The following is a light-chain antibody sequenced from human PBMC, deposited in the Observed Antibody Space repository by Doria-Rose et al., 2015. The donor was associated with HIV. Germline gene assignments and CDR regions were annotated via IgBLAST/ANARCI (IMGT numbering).Light chain of an antibody. V-gene: IGKV1-39*01. CDR1: QSISSY. Sequence: DIRVTQSPSSLSASVGDRVTITCRASQSISSYLNWYQQKPGEAPKLLIYAASSLQSGVPSRFSGSGSGTDFTLTISSLQPEDFATYYCQQSYSTPWTFGQGTKVEIK. CDR3: QQSYSTPWT. CDR2: AAS. J-gene: IGKJ1*01.